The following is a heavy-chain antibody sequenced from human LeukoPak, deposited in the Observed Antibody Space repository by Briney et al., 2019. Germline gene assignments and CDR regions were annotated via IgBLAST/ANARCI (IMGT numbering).Heavy chain of an antibody. CDR2: INPSGGGT. V-gene: IGHV1-46*01. CDR1: GYTFTTYY. CDR3: ASEMAVRGTRFYDY. J-gene: IGHJ4*02. Sequence: GASVKVSCKASGYTFTTYYMHWVRQAPGQGLEWMGIINPSGGGTSYAQKFQGRVTMTRDTSTTTVYMELSSLRSEDTAVYYCASEMAVRGTRFYDYWGQGTLVTVSS. D-gene: IGHD3-10*01.